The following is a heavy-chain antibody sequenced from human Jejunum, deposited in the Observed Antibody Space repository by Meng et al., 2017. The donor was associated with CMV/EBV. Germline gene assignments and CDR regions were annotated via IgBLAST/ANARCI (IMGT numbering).Heavy chain of an antibody. CDR2: MNPNIGTT. V-gene: IGHV1-8*01. J-gene: IGHJ4*02. CDR3: ATGVADFEY. Sequence: QLGQSGAVVTKPGASVMVSCKASGYTFTSYDIDWVRQCTGQWLEWMGWMNPNIGTTGYAQKFQGKVTMTRNISKSTAYMDLSSLRSEDTAVYYCATGVADFEYWGQGTLVTVSS. CDR1: GYTFTSYD. D-gene: IGHD6-19*01.